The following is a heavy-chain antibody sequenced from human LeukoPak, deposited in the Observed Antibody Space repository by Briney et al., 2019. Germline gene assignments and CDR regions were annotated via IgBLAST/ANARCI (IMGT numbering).Heavy chain of an antibody. D-gene: IGHD4-11*01. CDR3: ATKGALHPHAFDI. CDR1: GYTLTELS. CDR2: FDPEDGET. J-gene: IGHJ3*02. Sequence: GASVKVSCKVSGYTLTELSMHWVRQAPGKGLEWMGGFDPEDGETIYAQKFQGRVTMTEDTSADTAYMELSSLRSEDTAVYYCATKGALHPHAFDIWGQGTMVTVSS. V-gene: IGHV1-24*01.